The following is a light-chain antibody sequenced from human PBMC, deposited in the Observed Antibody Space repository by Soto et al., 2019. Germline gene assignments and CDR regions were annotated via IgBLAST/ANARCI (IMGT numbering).Light chain of an antibody. CDR3: QQFDNLPLT. J-gene: IGKJ4*01. CDR1: QDISNY. Sequence: DIQMTQSPSSLSASVGDRVTITCQASQDISNYLNWYQQKPGKAPKILIHDASVLEAGVPSRFSGGGSGTHFTLTISSLQAEDVATYYCQQFDNLPLTFGGGTKVEIK. V-gene: IGKV1-33*01. CDR2: DAS.